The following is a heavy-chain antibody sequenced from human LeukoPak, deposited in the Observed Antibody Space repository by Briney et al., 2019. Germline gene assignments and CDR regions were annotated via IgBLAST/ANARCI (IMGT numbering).Heavy chain of an antibody. CDR1: GFTFNNAW. CDR3: TSHPWGGASDSALFDY. V-gene: IGHV3-15*01. Sequence: PGGSLRLSCGTSGFTFNNAWMSWVRQAPGKGLEWVGRIKRKSDGGTTDYAAPVKGRFTISRDDSKNTLYLQMNSLKTEDTAVYYCTSHPWGGASDSALFDYWGQGTLVTVPS. D-gene: IGHD3-16*01. J-gene: IGHJ4*02. CDR2: IKRKSDGGTT.